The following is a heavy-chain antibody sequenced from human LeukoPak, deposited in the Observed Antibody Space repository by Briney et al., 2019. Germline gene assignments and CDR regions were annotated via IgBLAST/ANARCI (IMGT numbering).Heavy chain of an antibody. D-gene: IGHD3-9*01. CDR2: VSGGDPTT. V-gene: IGHV3-23*01. CDR3: ARVRSYFEWYPPSDY. J-gene: IGHJ4*02. CDR1: DFSFATYG. Sequence: GGSLRLSCAASDFSFATYGMGWVRQAPGRGLEWVSSVSGGDPTTYYADSVKGRFTISRDNSKNTLYLQMNSLRAEDTAVYYCARVRSYFEWYPPSDYWGQGTLVTVSS.